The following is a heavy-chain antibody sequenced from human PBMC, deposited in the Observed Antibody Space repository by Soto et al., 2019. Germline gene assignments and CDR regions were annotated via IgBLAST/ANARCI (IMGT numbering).Heavy chain of an antibody. J-gene: IGHJ4*02. CDR3: ARDPGQDEAMDY. V-gene: IGHV3-33*01. CDR2: IWHDGKNK. Sequence: QVQVVESGGGVVQPGKSLRLSCAASGFAFSDFSMHWVRQAAAKGLEWVAVIWHDGKNKDYADYAKGRFTISRDNSRNILYLEMNSRRVEDTAVYYCARDPGQDEAMDYWGQGTLVTVSS. CDR1: GFAFSDFS.